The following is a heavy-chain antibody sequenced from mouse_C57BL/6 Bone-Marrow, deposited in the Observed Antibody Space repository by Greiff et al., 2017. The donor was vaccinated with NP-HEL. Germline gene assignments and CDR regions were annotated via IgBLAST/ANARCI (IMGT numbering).Heavy chain of an antibody. J-gene: IGHJ2*01. Sequence: EVKLLESGPGMVKPSQSLSLTCTVTGYSITSGYDWHWIRHFPGNKLEWMGYISYSGSTNYNPSLKSRISITHDTSKNHFFLKLNSVTTEDTATYYCARSNWDYFDYWGQGTTLTVSS. CDR3: ARSNWDYFDY. D-gene: IGHD4-1*01. CDR2: ISYSGST. V-gene: IGHV3-1*01. CDR1: GYSITSGYD.